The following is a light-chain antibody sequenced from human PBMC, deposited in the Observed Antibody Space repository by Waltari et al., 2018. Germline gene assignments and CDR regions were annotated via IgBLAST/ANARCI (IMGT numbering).Light chain of an antibody. CDR3: QTGGHGTWV. CDR1: SGHSSNV. Sequence: QLVLTQSPSASASLGASVKLTCTLSSGHSSNVIAWLQQQPEKGPRYLMKVNSDGSHRTGDEIPDRFSGSSSGAERYLTISNLQSEDEADYYCQTGGHGTWVFGGGTKLTVL. V-gene: IGLV4-69*01. CDR2: VNSDGSH. J-gene: IGLJ3*02.